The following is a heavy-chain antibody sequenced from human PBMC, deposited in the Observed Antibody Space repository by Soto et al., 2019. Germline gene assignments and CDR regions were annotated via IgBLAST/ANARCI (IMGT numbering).Heavy chain of an antibody. D-gene: IGHD5-18*01. J-gene: IGHJ3*02. CDR2: IKQDGSEK. CDR1: GFTFSSYW. V-gene: IGHV3-7*05. Sequence: PGGSLRLSCAASGFTFSSYWMSWVRQAPGKGLEWVANIKQDGSEKYYVDSVKGRFTISRDNAKNTLYLQMNSLRAEDTAVYYCAKDQLSTAMVKGVFEIWGQGTMVTVSS. CDR3: AKDQLSTAMVKGVFEI.